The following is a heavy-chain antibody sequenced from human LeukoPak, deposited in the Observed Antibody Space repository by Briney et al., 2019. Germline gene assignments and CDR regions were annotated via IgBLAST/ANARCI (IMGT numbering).Heavy chain of an antibody. J-gene: IGHJ5*02. CDR3: ARLDYSKFDP. CDR1: GGSISSSSYY. V-gene: IGHV4-39*07. CDR2: INHSGST. Sequence: PSETLSLTCTVSGGSISSSSYYWSWIRQPPGKGLEWIGEINHSGSTNYNPSLKSRVTISVDTSKNQFSLKPSSVTAADTAVYYCARLDYSKFDPWGQGTLVTVSS. D-gene: IGHD4-11*01.